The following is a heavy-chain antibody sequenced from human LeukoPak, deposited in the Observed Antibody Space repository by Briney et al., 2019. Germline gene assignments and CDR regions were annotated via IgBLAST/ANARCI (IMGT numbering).Heavy chain of an antibody. V-gene: IGHV1-69*04. CDR3: ARGPRYGEYDADAFDI. CDR1: GGTFSSYA. D-gene: IGHD4-17*01. Sequence: SVKVSCKASGGTFSSYAISWVRQAPGQRLEWMGRIIPILGIANYAQKFQGRVTITADKSTSTAYMELSSLRSEDTAVYYCARGPRYGEYDADAFDIWGQGTMVTVSS. CDR2: IIPILGIA. J-gene: IGHJ3*02.